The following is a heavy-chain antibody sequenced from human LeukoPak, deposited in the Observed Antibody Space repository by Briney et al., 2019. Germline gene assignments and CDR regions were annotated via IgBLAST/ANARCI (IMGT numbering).Heavy chain of an antibody. Sequence: GASVKVSCKASGYTFTSYDINWVRQATGQGLEWMGWMNPNSGNTGYAQKFQGRVTMTRNTSISTAYMELSSLRSEDTAVYYCARGTRSRITIFGVVIKRWFDPWGQGTLVTVSS. CDR3: ARGTRSRITIFGVVIKRWFDP. CDR2: MNPNSGNT. D-gene: IGHD3-3*01. CDR1: GYTFTSYD. J-gene: IGHJ5*02. V-gene: IGHV1-8*01.